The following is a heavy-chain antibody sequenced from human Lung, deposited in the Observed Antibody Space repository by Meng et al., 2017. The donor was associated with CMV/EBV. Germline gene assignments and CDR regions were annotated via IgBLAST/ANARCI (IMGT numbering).Heavy chain of an antibody. V-gene: IGHV4-59*01. CDR3: ARDGSLVRLDV. Sequence: SETLSLTCTVTGGSISSYYWSWIRQPPGKGLEWIGCTYYSGSTNYNPSLKSRVTISVDTSKNLFSLKLSSVTAADTAVYYCARDGSLVRLDVWGQGTTVTVSS. J-gene: IGHJ6*02. D-gene: IGHD1-26*01. CDR1: GGSISSYY. CDR2: TYYSGST.